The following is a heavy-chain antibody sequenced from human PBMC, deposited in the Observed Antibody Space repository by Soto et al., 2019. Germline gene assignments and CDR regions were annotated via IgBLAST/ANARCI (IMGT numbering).Heavy chain of an antibody. V-gene: IGHV5-51*01. J-gene: IGHJ6*02. D-gene: IGHD3-9*01. Sequence: GESLRLSCKGSGYSFTSYWIGWVRQMPGKGLEWMGIIYPGDSDTRYSPSFQGQVTISADKSISTAYLQWSSLKASDTAMYYCARLNDILTGYYNLYCYYGVDVWGQGTTVTVSS. CDR2: IYPGDSDT. CDR1: GYSFTSYW. CDR3: ARLNDILTGYYNLYCYYGVDV.